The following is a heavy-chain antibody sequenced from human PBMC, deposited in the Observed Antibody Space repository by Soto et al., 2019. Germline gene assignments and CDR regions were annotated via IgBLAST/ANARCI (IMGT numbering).Heavy chain of an antibody. CDR2: IYSGGST. Sequence: EVQLVESGGGLVQPGGSLRLSCAASGFTVSSNYMSWVRQAPGKGLEWVSVIYSGGSTYYADSVKGRFTISRHNSKNTLYLQMNSLSAEDTAVYYCAREGVCGYSGYDKMMDAFDIWGQGTMVTVSS. D-gene: IGHD5-12*01. CDR1: GFTVSSNY. CDR3: AREGVCGYSGYDKMMDAFDI. J-gene: IGHJ3*02. V-gene: IGHV3-53*04.